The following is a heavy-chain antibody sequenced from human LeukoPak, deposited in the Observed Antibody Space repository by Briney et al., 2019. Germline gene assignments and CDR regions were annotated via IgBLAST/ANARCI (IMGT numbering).Heavy chain of an antibody. D-gene: IGHD6-19*01. CDR3: ARGGSSGWYGIDY. CDR1: GGSISSHY. CDR2: VYYSGST. J-gene: IGHJ4*02. V-gene: IGHV4-59*11. Sequence: PSETLSLTCTDSGGSISSHYWSWIRQPPGKGLEWIGCVYYSGSTNYNPSLKSRVTISVDTSKNQFSLDLSSVTAADTAVYYCARGGSSGWYGIDYWGQGTLVTVSS.